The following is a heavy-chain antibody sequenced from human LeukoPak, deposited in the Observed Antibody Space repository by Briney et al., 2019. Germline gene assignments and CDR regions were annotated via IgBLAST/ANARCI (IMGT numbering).Heavy chain of an antibody. J-gene: IGHJ3*02. CDR2: IYTSGTI. Sequence: PSETLSLTCTVSGGSIGSYYWSWIRQPAGKGLEWIGPIYTSGTINYNPSLKSRITMSVDTSKNQFSLKLSSATAADTAVYYCARDYFDSSGYRHDVFDIWGQGTMVTVSS. V-gene: IGHV4-4*07. D-gene: IGHD3-22*01. CDR1: GGSIGSYY. CDR3: ARDYFDSSGYRHDVFDI.